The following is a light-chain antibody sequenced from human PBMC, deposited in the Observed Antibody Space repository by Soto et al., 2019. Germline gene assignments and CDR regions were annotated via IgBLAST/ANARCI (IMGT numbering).Light chain of an antibody. J-gene: IGLJ2*01. CDR2: DVS. V-gene: IGLV2-14*01. CDR3: TSYIGSSTPVV. CDR1: SSDVGGYNF. Sequence: QSALTQPASVSGSPGQSITISCTGTSSDVGGYNFVSWYQQHPGKAPKLIIYDVSDRPSGVSNRFSGSKSGNTASLTISGLQAEDEADYYCTSYIGSSTPVVFGGGTKLTVL.